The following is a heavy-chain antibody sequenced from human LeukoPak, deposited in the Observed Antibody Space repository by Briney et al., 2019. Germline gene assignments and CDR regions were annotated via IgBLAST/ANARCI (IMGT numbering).Heavy chain of an antibody. CDR3: ARGRSSSSLYYYYYYYMDV. J-gene: IGHJ6*03. CDR2: MNPNSGNT. D-gene: IGHD6-6*01. Sequence: ASVKVSCKASGYTFTSYDINWVRQATGQGLEWMGWMNPNSGNTGYAQKFQGRVTITRNTSISTAYMELSSLRSEDTAVYYCARGRSSSSLYYYYYYYMDVWGKGTTVTVSS. CDR1: GYTFTSYD. V-gene: IGHV1-8*03.